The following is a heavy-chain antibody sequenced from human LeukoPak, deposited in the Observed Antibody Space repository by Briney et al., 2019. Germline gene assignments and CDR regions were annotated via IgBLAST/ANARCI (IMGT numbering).Heavy chain of an antibody. J-gene: IGHJ4*02. CDR2: ISGSGGST. V-gene: IGHV3-23*01. D-gene: IGHD3-9*01. Sequence: PGGSLRLSCAASGFTFSSYAMSWVRQAPGKGLEWVSAISGSGGSTYYADSVKGRFTISRDNSKNTLYLQMNSLRAEDTAVYYCASDILTGYYNVMGDDYWGQGTLVTVSS. CDR3: ASDILTGYYNVMGDDY. CDR1: GFTFSSYA.